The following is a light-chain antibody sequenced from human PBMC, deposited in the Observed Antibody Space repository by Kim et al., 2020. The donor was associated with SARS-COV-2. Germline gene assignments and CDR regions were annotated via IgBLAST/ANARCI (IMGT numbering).Light chain of an antibody. CDR2: QDT. CDR3: QAWDSTTGI. V-gene: IGLV3-1*01. Sequence: SYELTQAPSVSVSPGQRASITCSGDILGDKYASWYQHKPGQSPVLLIYQDTKRPSGIPERFSGSSSGSTATLTIRGTQAMDEADYYCQAWDSTTGIFGGGTQLTVL. CDR1: ILGDKY. J-gene: IGLJ2*01.